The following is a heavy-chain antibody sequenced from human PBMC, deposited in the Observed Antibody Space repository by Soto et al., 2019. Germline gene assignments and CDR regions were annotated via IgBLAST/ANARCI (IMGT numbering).Heavy chain of an antibody. V-gene: IGHV3-30-3*01. CDR2: ISDDGDKV. CDR1: EFTFSDYA. D-gene: IGHD3-22*01. CDR3: ARAHYHDSSGPNGHAFDI. Sequence: QVQLVESGGGVVQPGRSLRLSCAASEFTFSDYAMHWVRQAPGKGPEWVAVISDDGDKVFYADSMKDRLTISRDNSKSTLFLQLTSLGPEDTALYYCARAHYHDSSGPNGHAFDIWGQGTLVTVSS. J-gene: IGHJ3*02.